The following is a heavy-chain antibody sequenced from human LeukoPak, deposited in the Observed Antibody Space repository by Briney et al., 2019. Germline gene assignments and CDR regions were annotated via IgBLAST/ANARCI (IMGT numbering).Heavy chain of an antibody. CDR2: ISWNSGSI. CDR1: GFTFDDYA. CDR3: AKSVVFGELLLPNAFDY. Sequence: GGSLRLSCAASGFTFDDYAMHWVRQAPGKGLEWVSGISWNSGSIGYADSVKGRFTISRDNAKNSLYLQMNSLRAEDTALYYCAKSVVFGELLLPNAFDYWGQRTLVTVSS. D-gene: IGHD3-10*01. V-gene: IGHV3-9*01. J-gene: IGHJ4*02.